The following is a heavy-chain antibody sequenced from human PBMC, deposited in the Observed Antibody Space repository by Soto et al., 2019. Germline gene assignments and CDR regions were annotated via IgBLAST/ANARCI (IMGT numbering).Heavy chain of an antibody. V-gene: IGHV1-3*01. CDR2: INAGNGNT. CDR1: GYTFTSYA. D-gene: IGHD3-9*01. Sequence: QVQLVQSGAEVKKPGASVKVSCKASGYTFTSYAMHWVRQAPGQRLEWMGWINAGNGNTKYSQKFQGRVTITRDTSASTAYMELSSLRSEDTAVYYCAMGADILTGYASLDYWGQGTLVTVSS. CDR3: AMGADILTGYASLDY. J-gene: IGHJ4*02.